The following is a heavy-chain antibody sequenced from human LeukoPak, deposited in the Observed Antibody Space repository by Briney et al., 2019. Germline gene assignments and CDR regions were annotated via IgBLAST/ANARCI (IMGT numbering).Heavy chain of an antibody. J-gene: IGHJ4*02. CDR3: AREKQQRGFDY. V-gene: IGHV3-74*01. CDR1: GYTFSKAW. D-gene: IGHD6-13*01. Sequence: PGGSLRLSCAVSGYTFSKAWMSWVRQAPGKGLVWVSRINSDGNITNYADSVKGRFTISRDNAENTLYLQMNTLRADDTAVYYCAREKQQRGFDYWGQGTLVTVSS. CDR2: INSDGNIT.